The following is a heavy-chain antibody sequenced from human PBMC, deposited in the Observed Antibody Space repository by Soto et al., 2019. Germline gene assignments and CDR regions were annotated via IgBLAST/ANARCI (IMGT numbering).Heavy chain of an antibody. Sequence: QVQLVESGGGVVKPGGSLRLSCAASGFSLSDYSMTWIRQAPGKGLEWVSYISNSGSPLYYADSVRGRFTISRDNAKNSLYLQMNSLRAEDTAVYYCARDLSMDAWGQGTLVTVSS. CDR1: GFSLSDYS. J-gene: IGHJ5*02. CDR3: ARDLSMDA. CDR2: ISNSGSPL. V-gene: IGHV3-11*01.